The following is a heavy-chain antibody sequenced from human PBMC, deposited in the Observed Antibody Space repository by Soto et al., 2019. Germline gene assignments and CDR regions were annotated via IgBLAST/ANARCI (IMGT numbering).Heavy chain of an antibody. J-gene: IGHJ4*02. V-gene: IGHV4-34*01. Sequence: GSLRLSCAVYGGSFSGYYWSWIRQPPGKGLEWIGEINHSGSTNYNPSLKSRVTISVDTSKNQFSLKLSSVTAADTAVYYCARANGSIAARPFDYWGQGTLVTVSS. D-gene: IGHD6-6*01. CDR3: ARANGSIAARPFDY. CDR2: INHSGST. CDR1: GGSFSGYY.